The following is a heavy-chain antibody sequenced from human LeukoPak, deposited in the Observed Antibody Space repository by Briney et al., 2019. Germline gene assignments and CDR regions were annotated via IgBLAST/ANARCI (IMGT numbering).Heavy chain of an antibody. Sequence: ASAKDSCKASGYTFSGYHMHWGRQAPGQGREWRGWNNPNSAKTNYVKKVPARVTITRDTSISKAYMELGSLRADDTAVLYCARGSAEKDSDSSGFAYWGQGTLVTVSS. CDR1: GYTFSGYH. J-gene: IGHJ4*02. CDR2: NNPNSAKT. D-gene: IGHD3-22*01. V-gene: IGHV1-2*02. CDR3: ARGSAEKDSDSSGFAY.